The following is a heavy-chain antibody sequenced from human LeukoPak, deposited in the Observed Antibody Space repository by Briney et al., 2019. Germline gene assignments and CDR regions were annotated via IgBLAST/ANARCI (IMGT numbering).Heavy chain of an antibody. V-gene: IGHV3-23*01. J-gene: IGHJ6*02. Sequence: GGSLRLSCAVSGLTFNNYAMSWVRQAPGKGLEWVSAISKSGDHAYYAASAKGRFTIYRDNSKNTQYLQMNSLRAEDTAVYYCATSWGPDTSAFRWGRDGMDVWGQGTTVIVS. CDR3: ATSWGPDTSAFRWGRDGMDV. CDR2: ISKSGDHA. CDR1: GLTFNNYA. D-gene: IGHD3-16*01.